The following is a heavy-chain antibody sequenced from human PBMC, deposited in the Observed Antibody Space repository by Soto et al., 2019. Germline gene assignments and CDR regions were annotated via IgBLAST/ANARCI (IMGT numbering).Heavy chain of an antibody. Sequence: PGGSLRLSCEASGVSFSGYGMHWVRQAPGKGLEWVAIVWSNGTDKCADSAKGRFTISRDNSKKMLWLQMNSLRAEDTAVYYCARDGVGTTAFFGYFDYWGQGALVTVSS. V-gene: IGHV3-33*01. D-gene: IGHD1-26*01. CDR2: VWSNGTDK. CDR1: GVSFSGYG. CDR3: ARDGVGTTAFFGYFDY. J-gene: IGHJ4*02.